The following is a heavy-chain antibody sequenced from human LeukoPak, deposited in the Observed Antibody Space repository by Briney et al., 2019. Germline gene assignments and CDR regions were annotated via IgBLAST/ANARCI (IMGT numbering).Heavy chain of an antibody. V-gene: IGHV4-39*01. CDR2: IYYSGST. J-gene: IGHJ4*02. Sequence: AETLSLTCTVSGGSISSSSYYWGWIRQPPGKGLEWIGSIYYSGSTYYNPSLKSRVTISVDTSKNQFSLKLSSVTAADTAVYYCARIEYSSSSEVFDYWGQGTLVTVSS. CDR3: ARIEYSSSSEVFDY. D-gene: IGHD6-6*01. CDR1: GGSISSSSYY.